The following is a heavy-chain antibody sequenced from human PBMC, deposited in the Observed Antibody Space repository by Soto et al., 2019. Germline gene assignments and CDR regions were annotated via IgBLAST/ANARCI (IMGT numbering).Heavy chain of an antibody. CDR3: ARGGRYYDILTGYHYGMDV. D-gene: IGHD3-9*01. J-gene: IGHJ6*02. CDR1: GGSISSGGYS. Sequence: SETLSLTCAVSGGSISSGGYSWSWIRQPPGKGLEWIGYIYHSGSTCYNPSLKSRVTISVDRSKNQFSLKLSSVTAADTAVYYCARGGRYYDILTGYHYGMDVWGQGTTVTVSS. CDR2: IYHSGST. V-gene: IGHV4-30-2*01.